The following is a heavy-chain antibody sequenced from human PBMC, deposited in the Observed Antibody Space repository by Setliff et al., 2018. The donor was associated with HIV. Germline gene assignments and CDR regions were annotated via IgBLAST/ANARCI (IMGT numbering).Heavy chain of an antibody. CDR2: IIPIFNTA. D-gene: IGHD3-10*01. CDR3: ARGADGDYYYYMAV. V-gene: IGHV1-69*13. CDR1: GGTFSSYA. J-gene: IGHJ6*03. Sequence: SVKVSCKASGGTFSSYAISWVRQAPGQGLEWMGGIIPIFNTANYAQKFQGRVTITADESTNTVYMELSSLRSEDTAVYYCARGADGDYYYYMAVWGKGTTVTVSS.